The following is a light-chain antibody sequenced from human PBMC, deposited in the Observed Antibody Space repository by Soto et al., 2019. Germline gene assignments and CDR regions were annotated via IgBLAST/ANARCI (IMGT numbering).Light chain of an antibody. CDR1: QSITNY. CDR3: QQSYSTPVT. V-gene: IGKV1-39*01. CDR2: AAS. J-gene: IGKJ5*01. Sequence: DIQMTQSPSSLSASVGDRVTITCRASQSITNYLSWYQQKPGKAPMVLIYAASSLQSGVPSRFSGSGSGTEFTLTISSLQPEDFATYYCQQSYSTPVTFGQGTRLDIK.